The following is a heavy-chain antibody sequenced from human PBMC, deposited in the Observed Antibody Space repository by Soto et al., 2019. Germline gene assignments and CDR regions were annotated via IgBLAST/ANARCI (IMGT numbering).Heavy chain of an antibody. CDR1: GGSFSGYY. Sequence: SETLSLTCAVYGGSFSGYYWSWIRQPPGKGLEWIGEINHSGSTNYNPSLKSRVTISVDTSKNQFSLKLSSVTAADTAVYYCARVYVLYQLLAKWDYYYYYMDVWGKGTTVTVSS. J-gene: IGHJ6*03. V-gene: IGHV4-34*01. CDR2: INHSGST. D-gene: IGHD2-2*01. CDR3: ARVYVLYQLLAKWDYYYYYMDV.